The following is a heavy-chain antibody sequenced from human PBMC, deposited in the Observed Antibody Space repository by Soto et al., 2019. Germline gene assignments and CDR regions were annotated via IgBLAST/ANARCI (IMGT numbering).Heavy chain of an antibody. CDR3: AREGSYSSSSYYYSGMAV. D-gene: IGHD6-6*01. J-gene: IGHJ6*02. CDR2: ISSSSSYI. V-gene: IGHV3-21*01. CDR1: GFTFSSYS. Sequence: GGYLRLSCAASGFTFSSYSMNWVRQAPGKGLEWVSSISSSSSYIYYADSVKGRFTISRDNAKNSLYLQMNSLRAEDTAVYYCAREGSYSSSSYYYSGMAVWGQGTTVNVS.